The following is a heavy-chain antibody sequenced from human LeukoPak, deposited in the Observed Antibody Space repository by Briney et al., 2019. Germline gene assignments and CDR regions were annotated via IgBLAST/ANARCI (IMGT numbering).Heavy chain of an antibody. V-gene: IGHV2-70*01. CDR3: ARMTPSSGSI. CDR1: GFSLSTRGMG. D-gene: IGHD3-22*01. CDR2: IGWDDK. J-gene: IGHJ4*02. Sequence: SGPALSHPTQTLTLTCTLSGFSLSTRGMGVSWIRQPPGKAMEWLTLIGWDDKYYSTSLKTSHTISKYTSKYQVVRTMTNMDPVDTATYYCARMTPSSGSIWGQGALVTVSS.